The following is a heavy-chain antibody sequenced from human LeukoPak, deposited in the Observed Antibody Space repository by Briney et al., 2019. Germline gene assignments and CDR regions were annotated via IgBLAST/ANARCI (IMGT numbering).Heavy chain of an antibody. J-gene: IGHJ4*02. V-gene: IGHV4-39*07. D-gene: IGHD3-10*01. CDR3: ARDGRGVFDY. Sequence: SETLSLTCTVSGGSISSSSYYWGWIRQPPGKGLEWIGCIYYSGSTYYNPSLKSRVTISVDTSKNQFSLKLSSVTAADTAVYYCARDGRGVFDYWGQGTLVTVSS. CDR2: IYYSGST. CDR1: GGSISSSSYY.